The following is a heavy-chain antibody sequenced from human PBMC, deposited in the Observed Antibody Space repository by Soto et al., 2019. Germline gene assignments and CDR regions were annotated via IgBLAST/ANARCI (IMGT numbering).Heavy chain of an antibody. CDR1: GGSISSSSYY. CDR2: IYYSGST. CDR3: AKHEGGSKPVDY. V-gene: IGHV4-39*01. D-gene: IGHD1-26*01. Sequence: QLQLQESGPGLVKPSETLSLTCTVSGGSISSSSYYWGWIRQPPGKGLEWIGSIYYSGSTYYNPSLKSRVTISVDTSKNQFSLKLSSVTAADTAVYYWAKHEGGSKPVDYWGQGTLVTVSS. J-gene: IGHJ4*02.